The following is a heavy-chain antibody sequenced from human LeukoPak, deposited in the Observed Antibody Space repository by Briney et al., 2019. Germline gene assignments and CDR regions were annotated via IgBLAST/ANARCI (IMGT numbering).Heavy chain of an antibody. D-gene: IGHD5-12*01. J-gene: IGHJ4*02. CDR2: ISSTGSTK. V-gene: IGHV3-11*01. CDR3: ARVGLSWGGYDFGY. Sequence: GGSLRLSCAASGFTFSEYFMTWIRQAPGKGLECISYISSTGSTKYYADSVQGRFTISRDNAKNSLYLQMNSLRVEDTAMCYCARVGLSWGGYDFGYWGQGTLVTVSS. CDR1: GFTFSEYF.